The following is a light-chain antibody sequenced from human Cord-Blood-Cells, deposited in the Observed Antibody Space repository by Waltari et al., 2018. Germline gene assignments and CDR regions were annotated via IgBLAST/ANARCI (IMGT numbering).Light chain of an antibody. CDR3: SSYTSSSTLYV. V-gene: IGLV2-14*01. CDR2: EVS. CDR1: SSDVGGYNY. Sequence: QSALTQPASVSGSPGQSITISCTGTSSDVGGYNYFSWYQQHPGKAPKLMIYEVSNRPSGVSNLFSGSKSGNTASLTISGLQAEDEADYYCSSYTSSSTLYVFGTGTKVTVL. J-gene: IGLJ1*01.